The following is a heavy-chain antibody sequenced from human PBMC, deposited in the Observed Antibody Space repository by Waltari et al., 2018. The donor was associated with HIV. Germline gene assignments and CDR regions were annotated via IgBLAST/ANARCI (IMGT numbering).Heavy chain of an antibody. CDR3: ARDKMFDYDSVGNEFWGNYYVMDV. CDR2: IYHRGSP. CDR1: GGTVSRDY. D-gene: IGHD3-22*01. Sequence: QVQLHESGPGLIKPSETLSLNCTVSGGTVSRDYWRWVRLSPGKGLEWIGYIYHRGSPTYNPSLKSRASISMDAARRQISLKLTSVTVADTAIYYCARDKMFDYDSVGNEFWGNYYVMDVWGQGTKVIVSS. V-gene: IGHV4-59*02. J-gene: IGHJ6*02.